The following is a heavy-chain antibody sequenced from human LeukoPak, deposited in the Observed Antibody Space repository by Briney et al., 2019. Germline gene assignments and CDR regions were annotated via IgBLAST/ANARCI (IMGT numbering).Heavy chain of an antibody. CDR1: GGPISSYY. CDR2: IYYSGST. CDR3: ARAPPYSSSYLNDY. J-gene: IGHJ4*02. D-gene: IGHD6-6*01. Sequence: PSETLSLTCSVSGGPISSYYWSWIRQPPGKGLEWIGYIYYSGSTNYNPSLKSRVTISVDTSKNQFSLKLSSVTAADTAVYYCARAPPYSSSYLNDYWGQGTLVTVSS. V-gene: IGHV4-59*01.